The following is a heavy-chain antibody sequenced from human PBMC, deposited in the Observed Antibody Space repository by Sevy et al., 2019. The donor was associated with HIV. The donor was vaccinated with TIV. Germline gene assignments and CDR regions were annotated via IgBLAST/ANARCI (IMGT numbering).Heavy chain of an antibody. CDR3: ARDGRIAANAFDI. V-gene: IGHV1-69*13. CDR2: IIPIFGTA. D-gene: IGHD6-13*01. Sequence: ASVKVSCKASGGTFSSYAISWVRQAPGQGLEWMGGIIPIFGTANYAQKFQGRVTITADESTGTAYMELSSLRSEDTAVYYCARDGRIAANAFDIWGQGTMVTVSS. CDR1: GGTFSSYA. J-gene: IGHJ3*02.